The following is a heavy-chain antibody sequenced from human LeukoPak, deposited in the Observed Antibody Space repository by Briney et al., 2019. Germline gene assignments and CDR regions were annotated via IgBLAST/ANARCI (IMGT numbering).Heavy chain of an antibody. J-gene: IGHJ4*02. CDR1: GFTFSDYY. V-gene: IGHV3-11*04. D-gene: IGHD5-18*01. Sequence: GGSLRLSCAASGFTFSDYYMSWIRQAPGKGLEWVSYISSSGSTVYYADPVKGRFTISRGNAKNSLYLQMNSLRAEDTAVYYCARARGYTSVGNYWGQGTLVTVSS. CDR3: ARARGYTSVGNY. CDR2: ISSSGSTV.